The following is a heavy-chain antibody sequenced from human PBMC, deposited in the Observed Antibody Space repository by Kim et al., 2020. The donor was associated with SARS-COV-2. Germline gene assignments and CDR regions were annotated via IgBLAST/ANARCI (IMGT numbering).Heavy chain of an antibody. V-gene: IGHV1-18*01. J-gene: IGHJ4*02. CDR2: NT. Sequence: NTNYAQKLQGRVTMATETSTSTAYMELRSLRSDDTAVYFCARGGLTFFDYWGQGTLVTVSS. CDR3: ARGGLTFFDY. D-gene: IGHD1-20*01.